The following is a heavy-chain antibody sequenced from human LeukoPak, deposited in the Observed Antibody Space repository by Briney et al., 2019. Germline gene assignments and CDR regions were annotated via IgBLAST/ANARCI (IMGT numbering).Heavy chain of an antibody. V-gene: IGHV4-39*01. Sequence: PSETLSLTCTVSGGSIGSSSYYWGWIRQPPGKGLEWIGSIYYSGSTYYNPSLKSRVTISVDTSKNQFSLKLSSVTAADTAVYYCARGYSGSYKTIDYWGQGTLVTVSS. CDR2: IYYSGST. J-gene: IGHJ4*02. CDR1: GGSIGSSSYY. CDR3: ARGYSGSYKTIDY. D-gene: IGHD1-26*01.